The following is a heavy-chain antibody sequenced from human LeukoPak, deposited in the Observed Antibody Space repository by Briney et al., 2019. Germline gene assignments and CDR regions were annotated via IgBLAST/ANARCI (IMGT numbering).Heavy chain of an antibody. CDR2: ISGSGGRT. CDR1: GFSFSSYA. CDR3: ARADSSIAARLSRSSIFNYYYYMDV. V-gene: IGHV3-23*01. Sequence: GGSLRLSCAASGFSFSSYAMSWVRQAPGKGLEWVSTISGSGGRTYYPDSVKGRFTISRDNSKNTLYLQMNSLRAEDAAVYYCARADSSIAARLSRSSIFNYYYYMDVWGKGTTVTDSS. D-gene: IGHD6-6*01. J-gene: IGHJ6*03.